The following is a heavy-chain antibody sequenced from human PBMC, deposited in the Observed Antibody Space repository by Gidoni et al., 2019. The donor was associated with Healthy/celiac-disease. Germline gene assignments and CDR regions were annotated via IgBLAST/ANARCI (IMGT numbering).Heavy chain of an antibody. CDR3: ARGAYGSGSYSPYYFDY. J-gene: IGHJ4*02. V-gene: IGHV1-69*01. CDR2: IIPIFGTA. CDR1: GGTFSSYA. D-gene: IGHD3-10*01. Sequence: QVQLVQSGAEVKKPGSSVKVSCKASGGTFSSYAISWVRQAPGQGLEWMGGIIPIFGTANYAQKFQGRVTITADESTSTAYMELSSLRSEDTAVYYCARGAYGSGSYSPYYFDYWGQGTLVTVSS.